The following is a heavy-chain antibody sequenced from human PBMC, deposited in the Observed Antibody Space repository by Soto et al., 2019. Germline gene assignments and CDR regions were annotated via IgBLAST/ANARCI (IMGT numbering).Heavy chain of an antibody. CDR2: IYISENT. Sequence: LSLTCTVSGGSISSDYWSWIRQPAGKGLEWIGRIYISENTHYNPSLRSRVSMSLDTSKNQLSLNLSSVTAADTAVYYCARGVGRSSWTSFDSWGQGXLVTVSS. CDR1: GGSISSDY. V-gene: IGHV4-4*07. J-gene: IGHJ4*02. D-gene: IGHD6-13*01. CDR3: ARGVGRSSWTSFDS.